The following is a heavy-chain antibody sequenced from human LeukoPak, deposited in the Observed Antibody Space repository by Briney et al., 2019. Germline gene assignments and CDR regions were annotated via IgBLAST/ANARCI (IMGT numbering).Heavy chain of an antibody. D-gene: IGHD2-2*01. CDR2: ISAYNGNT. CDR1: GYTFTSYG. Sequence: ASVKVSCKASGYTFTSYGISWVRQAPGQGLEWTGWISAYNGNTNYAQKLQGRVTMTTDTSTSTAYMELRSLRSDDTAVYYCARVRSPVPAAPFDYWGQGTLVTVSS. J-gene: IGHJ4*02. CDR3: ARVRSPVPAAPFDY. V-gene: IGHV1-18*01.